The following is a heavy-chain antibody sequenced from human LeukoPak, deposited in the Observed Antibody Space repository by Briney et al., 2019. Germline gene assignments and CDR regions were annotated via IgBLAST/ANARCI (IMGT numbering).Heavy chain of an antibody. V-gene: IGHV4-59*05. D-gene: IGHD6-25*01. CDR3: AKSGGYGLIDY. J-gene: IGHJ4*01. CDR1: GGSFSGYY. CDR2: IYSSGST. Sequence: SETLSLTCAVYGGSFSGYYWGWIRQPPGKGLEWIGSIYSSGSTYYNSSLKSRVTISIDTSKNQVSLKMSSVTAAGTAVYYCAKSGGYGLIDYWGQGTLVTVSS.